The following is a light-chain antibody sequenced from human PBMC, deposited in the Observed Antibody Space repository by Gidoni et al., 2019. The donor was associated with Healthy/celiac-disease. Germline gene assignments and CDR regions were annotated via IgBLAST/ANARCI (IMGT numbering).Light chain of an antibody. CDR3: CSYAGSYTEV. J-gene: IGLJ2*01. V-gene: IGLV2-11*01. CDR1: SSDVGGYNY. CDR2: DAS. Sequence: QSALTQPRSVSGSPGQSVTISCTVTSSDVGGYNYVYWYQQHPGKAPKLMIYDASKRPSGVPDRFSGSKSGNTASLTISGLQAEDEADYYCCSYAGSYTEVFGGGTKLTVL.